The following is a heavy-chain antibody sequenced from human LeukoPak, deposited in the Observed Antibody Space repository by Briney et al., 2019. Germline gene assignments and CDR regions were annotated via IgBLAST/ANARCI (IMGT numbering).Heavy chain of an antibody. CDR1: GFTFGKYW. CDR2: ISSSSSTI. Sequence: GGSLRLSCVASGFTFGKYWMSWVRQAPGKGLEWVSYISSSSSTIYYADSVKGRFTISRGNAKNSLYLQMNSLRDEDTAVYYCARAWPASLPSYGMDVWGQGTTVTVSS. V-gene: IGHV3-48*02. J-gene: IGHJ6*02. CDR3: ARAWPASLPSYGMDV. D-gene: IGHD5-24*01.